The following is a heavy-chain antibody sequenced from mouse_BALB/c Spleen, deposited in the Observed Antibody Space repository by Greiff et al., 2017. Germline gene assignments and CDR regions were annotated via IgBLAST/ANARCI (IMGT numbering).Heavy chain of an antibody. V-gene: IGHV5-9-4*01. CDR3: ARGGPGYFDY. J-gene: IGHJ2*01. CDR2: ISSGGSYT. Sequence: EVQRVESGGGLVKPGGSLKLSCAASGFTFSSYAMSWVRQSPEKRLEWVAEISSGGSYTYYPDTVTGRFTISRDNAKNTLYLEMSSLRSEDTAMYYCARGGPGYFDYWGQGTTLTVSS. CDR1: GFTFSSYA.